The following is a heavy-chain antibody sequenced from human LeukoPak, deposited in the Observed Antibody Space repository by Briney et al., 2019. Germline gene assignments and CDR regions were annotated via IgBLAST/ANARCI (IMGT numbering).Heavy chain of an antibody. CDR1: GGSFSGYY. J-gene: IGHJ5*02. V-gene: IGHV4-34*01. CDR2: INHSEST. Sequence: SETLSLTCAVYGGSFSGYYRSWIRQPPGKGLEWIGEINHSESTNYNPSLKSRVTISVDTSKNQFSLKLSSVTAADTAVYYCARGFEYCSSTSCYAAGGRLFDPWGQRTLVTVSS. CDR3: ARGFEYCSSTSCYAAGGRLFDP. D-gene: IGHD2-2*01.